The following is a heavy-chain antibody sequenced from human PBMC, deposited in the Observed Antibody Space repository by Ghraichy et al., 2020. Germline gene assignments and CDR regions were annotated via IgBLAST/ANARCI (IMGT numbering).Heavy chain of an antibody. CDR3: VRQWLQESEFYGMDV. D-gene: IGHD5-12*01. V-gene: IGHV3-23*01. CDR1: GFNFRNYA. Sequence: GGSLRLSCTASGFNFRNYAMTWVRQAPGKGLLWISAISANGVTAVSADSVRGRFIVSRDNFQETLYLQMSSLRAEDTAVYFCVRQWLQESEFYGMDVWGQGTTGTVSS. J-gene: IGHJ6*02. CDR2: ISANGVTA.